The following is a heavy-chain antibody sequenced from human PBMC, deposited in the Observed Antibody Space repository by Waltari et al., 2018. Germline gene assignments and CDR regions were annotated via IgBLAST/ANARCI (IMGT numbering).Heavy chain of an antibody. J-gene: IGHJ6*03. CDR2: ISGSGGST. CDR1: GFTFSSYA. V-gene: IGHV3-23*04. D-gene: IGHD3-16*02. CDR3: AKVPLVDDYIWGSYRYTRQDYYYYMDV. Sequence: EVQLVESGGGLVQPGGSLRLSCAASGFTFSSYAMSWVRQAPGKGLEWVSAISGSGGSTYYADSVKGRFTISRDNSKNTLYLQMNSLRAEDTAVYYCAKVPLVDDYIWGSYRYTRQDYYYYMDVWGKGTTVTVSS.